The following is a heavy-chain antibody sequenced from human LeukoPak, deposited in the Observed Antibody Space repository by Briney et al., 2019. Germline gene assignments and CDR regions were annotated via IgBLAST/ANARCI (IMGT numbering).Heavy chain of an antibody. Sequence: PSETLSPTCTVSGGSISSSSYYWGWIRQPPGKGLEWIGTIYYSGSTYYNPSLKSRVTISEDTSKNQFSLKLGSVTAADTAVYYCARLRVGATNLDYWGQGTLVTVSS. CDR2: IYYSGST. D-gene: IGHD1-26*01. CDR1: GGSISSSSYY. J-gene: IGHJ4*02. V-gene: IGHV4-39*01. CDR3: ARLRVGATNLDY.